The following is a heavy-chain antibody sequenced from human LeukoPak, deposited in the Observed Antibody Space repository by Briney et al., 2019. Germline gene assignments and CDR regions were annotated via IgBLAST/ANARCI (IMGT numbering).Heavy chain of an antibody. J-gene: IGHJ3*02. Sequence: SETLSLTCTVSGGSISSSSYYWGWIRQPPGKGLEWIGSIYYSGSTYYNPSLKSRVTISVDTSKNQFSLKLSSVTAADTAVYYCAGPESLAVAEAAFDIWGQGTMVTVSS. V-gene: IGHV4-39*01. CDR2: IYYSGST. CDR3: AGPESLAVAEAAFDI. CDR1: GGSISSSSYY. D-gene: IGHD6-19*01.